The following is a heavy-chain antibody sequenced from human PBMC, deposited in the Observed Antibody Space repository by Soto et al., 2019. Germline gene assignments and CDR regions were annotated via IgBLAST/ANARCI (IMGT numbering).Heavy chain of an antibody. J-gene: IGHJ4*02. V-gene: IGHV2-5*01. Sequence: QITLKESGPTLVKPTQTLTLTCTFSGFSLSTFGMGVGWIRQPPGKALEWLALIYWNDDKRYSPSLNSRLTIAKDTTKNLVVLTMTNVDPVDAATYYCVNSPDRSPSDYWGQGTLVTVSS. CDR3: VNSPDRSPSDY. CDR1: GFSLSTFGMG. CDR2: IYWNDDK.